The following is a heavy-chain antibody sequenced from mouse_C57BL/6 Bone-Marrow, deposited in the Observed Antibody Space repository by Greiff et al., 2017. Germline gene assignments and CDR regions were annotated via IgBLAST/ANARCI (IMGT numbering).Heavy chain of an antibody. V-gene: IGHV1-81*01. CDR3: ARPLLRRGFDY. CDR2: IYPRSGNT. CDR1: GYTFTSYG. D-gene: IGHD1-2*01. Sequence: VQLQESGAELARPGASVKLSCKASGYTFTSYGISWVKQRTGQGLEWIGEIYPRSGNTYYNEKFKGKATLTADKSSSTAYMELRSLTSEDSAVYFCARPLLRRGFDYRGPGTTLTHSS. J-gene: IGHJ2*01.